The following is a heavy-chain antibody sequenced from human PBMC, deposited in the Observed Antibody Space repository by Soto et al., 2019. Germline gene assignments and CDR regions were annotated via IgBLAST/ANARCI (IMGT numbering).Heavy chain of an antibody. J-gene: IGHJ5*02. Sequence: EVQLVESGGGLVQPGGSMRLSCAASGFTFSSYSMNWVRQAPGKVLEWVSYISSSSSTIYYADSVKGRFTISRDNAKNPLYLPMTRLRAEDPAVYYCARQPERIAEIGWFDPWGQGTLVSVSS. CDR2: ISSSSSTI. CDR1: GFTFSSYS. CDR3: ARQPERIAEIGWFDP. V-gene: IGHV3-48*01. D-gene: IGHD6-13*01.